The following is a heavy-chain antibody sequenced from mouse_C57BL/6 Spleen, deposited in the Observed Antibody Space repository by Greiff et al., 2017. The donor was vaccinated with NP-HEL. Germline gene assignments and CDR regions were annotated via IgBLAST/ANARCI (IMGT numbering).Heavy chain of an antibody. CDR2: IDPETGGT. D-gene: IGHD2-5*01. J-gene: IGHJ1*03. CDR1: GYTFTDYE. CDR3: TRGDYSNYGRYFDV. Sequence: QVQLQQSGAELVRPGASVTLSCKASGYTFTDYEMHWVKQTPVHGLEWIGAIDPETGGTAYNQKFKGKAILTADKSSSTAYMELRSLTSEDSAVYYCTRGDYSNYGRYFDVWGTGTTVTVSS. V-gene: IGHV1-15*01.